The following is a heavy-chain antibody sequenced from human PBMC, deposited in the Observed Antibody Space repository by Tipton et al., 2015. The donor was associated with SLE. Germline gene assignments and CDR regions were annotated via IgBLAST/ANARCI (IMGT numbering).Heavy chain of an antibody. CDR1: GFTFSSYG. D-gene: IGHD4-17*01. Sequence: SLRLFCAASGFTFSSYGMSWVRQAPGKGLEWVSVIYSGGSTYYADSVKGRFTISRDNSKNTLYLQMNSLRAEDTAVYYCAKDSAVTTPLYYYGMDVWGQGTTVTVSS. V-gene: IGHV3-23*03. CDR3: AKDSAVTTPLYYYGMDV. J-gene: IGHJ6*02. CDR2: IYSGGST.